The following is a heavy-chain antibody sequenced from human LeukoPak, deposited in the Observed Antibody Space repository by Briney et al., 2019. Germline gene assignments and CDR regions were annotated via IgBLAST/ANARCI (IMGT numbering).Heavy chain of an antibody. Sequence: GGSLRLSCAASGFTFSSYAMSWVRQAPGKGLEWVAYVSGSGVGTYYADSVRGRFTISRDNSENTLYLQMNSLRAEDTAVYYCAKSGFRESQRRSWFDPWGQGTLVTVSS. CDR1: GFTFSSYA. D-gene: IGHD1-1*01. CDR2: VSGSGVGT. J-gene: IGHJ5*02. CDR3: AKSGFRESQRRSWFDP. V-gene: IGHV3-23*01.